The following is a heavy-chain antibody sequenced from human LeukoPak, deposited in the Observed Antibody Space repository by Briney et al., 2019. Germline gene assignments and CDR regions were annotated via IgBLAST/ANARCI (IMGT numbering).Heavy chain of an antibody. CDR3: ARDLYYDILTGYRLGVYYYYMDV. Sequence: MSSETLSLTCAVYGGSFSGYYWSWIRQPPGKGLEWIGEINHSGSTNYNPSLKSRVTISVDTSKNQFSLKLSSVTAADTAVYYCARDLYYDILTGYRLGVYYYYMDVWGKGTTVTISS. V-gene: IGHV4-34*01. D-gene: IGHD3-9*01. CDR2: INHSGST. J-gene: IGHJ6*03. CDR1: GGSFSGYY.